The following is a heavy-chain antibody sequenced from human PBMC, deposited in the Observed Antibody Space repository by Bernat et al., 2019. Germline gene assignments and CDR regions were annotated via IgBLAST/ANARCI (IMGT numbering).Heavy chain of an antibody. CDR2: ISYDGSNK. V-gene: IGHV3-30-3*01. D-gene: IGHD4-17*01. CDR1: GFTFSSYA. J-gene: IGHJ4*02. CDR3: ARDLPPTTVTRGGGGFDY. Sequence: VQLVESGGGLVQPGRSLRLSCAASGFTFSSYAMHWVRQAPGKGLEWVAVISYDGSNKYYADSVKGRFTISRDNSKNTLYLQMNSLRAEDTAVYYCARDLPPTTVTRGGGGFDYWGQGTLVTVSS.